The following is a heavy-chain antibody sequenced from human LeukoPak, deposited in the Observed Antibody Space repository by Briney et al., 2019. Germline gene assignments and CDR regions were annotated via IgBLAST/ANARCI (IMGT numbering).Heavy chain of an antibody. Sequence: PGGSLRLSCAASGFTFSSYGMHWVRQAPGKGLEWVAVISYDGSNKYYADSVKGRFTISRDNSKNTLYLQMNSLRAEDTAVYYCAKNPKYYDFWSGPFDPWGQGTLVTVSS. CDR1: GFTFSSYG. D-gene: IGHD3-3*01. J-gene: IGHJ5*02. V-gene: IGHV3-30*18. CDR3: AKNPKYYDFWSGPFDP. CDR2: ISYDGSNK.